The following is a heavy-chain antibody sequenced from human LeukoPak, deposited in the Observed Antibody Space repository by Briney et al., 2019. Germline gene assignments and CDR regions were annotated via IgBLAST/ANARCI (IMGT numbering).Heavy chain of an antibody. CDR2: TSDRGDYT. V-gene: IGHV3-23*01. Sequence: GGSLRLSCADSGFTFSGYWMNWVRQAPGKGLEWVSGTSDRGDYTYYADSVKGRFTISRDSSKNTLFLQMNSLRAEDTALYFCARKAQYNGHYPLDYWGQGTLVTVSS. D-gene: IGHD1-7*01. J-gene: IGHJ4*02. CDR1: GFTFSGYW. CDR3: ARKAQYNGHYPLDY.